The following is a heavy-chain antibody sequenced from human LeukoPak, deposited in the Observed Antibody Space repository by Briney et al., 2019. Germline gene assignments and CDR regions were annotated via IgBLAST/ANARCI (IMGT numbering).Heavy chain of an antibody. J-gene: IGHJ4*02. D-gene: IGHD6-19*01. CDR1: GFTFSSYW. CDR3: ARDGIAVAGLDY. CDR2: IKQDGSEK. V-gene: IGHV3-7*01. Sequence: GGSLRLSCVASGFTFSSYWMSWVRQAPGKGLEWVANIKQDGSEKYYVDSVKGRFTISRDNAKNSLYLQMNSLRAEDTAVYYCARDGIAVAGLDYWGQGTLVTVSS.